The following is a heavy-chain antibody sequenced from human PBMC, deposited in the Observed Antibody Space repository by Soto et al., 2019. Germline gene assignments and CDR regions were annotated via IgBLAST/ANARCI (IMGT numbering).Heavy chain of an antibody. CDR3: ARLIAAAGYTYYYYYMDV. CDR1: GGSISSYY. D-gene: IGHD6-13*01. Sequence: PSETLSLTCTVSGGSISSYYWSWIRQPPGKGLEWIGYIYYSGSTNYNPSLKSRVTISVDTSKNQFSLKLSSVTAADTAVYYCARLIAAAGYTYYYYYMDVWGKGTTVTVSS. J-gene: IGHJ6*03. CDR2: IYYSGST. V-gene: IGHV4-59*08.